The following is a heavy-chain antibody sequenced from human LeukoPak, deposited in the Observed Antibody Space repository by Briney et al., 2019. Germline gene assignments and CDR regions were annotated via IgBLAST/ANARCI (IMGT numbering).Heavy chain of an antibody. D-gene: IGHD2-21*01. Sequence: SETLSLTCTVSGRSISSYYWSWIRQPPGKGLEWIGYIYYSGSTNYNPSLKSRVTISVDPSKNQYSLKLSSVPAADTAVYYCARPRGLLDAFDIWRQGTMVTVSS. CDR3: ARPRGLLDAFDI. J-gene: IGHJ3*02. CDR1: GRSISSYY. V-gene: IGHV4-59*08. CDR2: IYYSGST.